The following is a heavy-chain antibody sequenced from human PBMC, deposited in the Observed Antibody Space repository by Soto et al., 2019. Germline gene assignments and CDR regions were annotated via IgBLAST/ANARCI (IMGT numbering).Heavy chain of an antibody. J-gene: IGHJ5*02. CDR1: GYAFSSHA. D-gene: IGHD6-13*01. V-gene: IGHV1-18*01. Sequence: GASVKVSCKASGYAFSSHAMHWVRQAPGQGLEWMGWINPNSGGTNYAQKLQGRVTMTTDTSTSTAYMELRSLRSDDTAVYYCARAPRSSWYAPWGQGTLVTVS. CDR3: ARAPRSSWYAP. CDR2: INPNSGGT.